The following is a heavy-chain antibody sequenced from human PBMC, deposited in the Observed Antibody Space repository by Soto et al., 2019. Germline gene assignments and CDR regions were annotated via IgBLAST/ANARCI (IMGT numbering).Heavy chain of an antibody. J-gene: IGHJ6*02. CDR2: IIPIFGTA. CDR1: GGTFSSYA. Sequence: SVKVSCKASGGTFSSYAISWVRQAPGQGLEWMGGIIPIFGTANYAQKFQGRVTITADESTSTAYMELSSLRSEDTAVYYCARDRATAMADYYYYGMDVWGQGTTVTVSS. D-gene: IGHD5-18*01. CDR3: ARDRATAMADYYYYGMDV. V-gene: IGHV1-69*13.